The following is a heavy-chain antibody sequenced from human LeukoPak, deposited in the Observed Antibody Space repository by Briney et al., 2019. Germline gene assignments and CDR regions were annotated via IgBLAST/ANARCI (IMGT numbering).Heavy chain of an antibody. J-gene: IGHJ4*02. CDR3: ATSGRPGYE. Sequence: PGGSLRLSCAASGFTFLKFAMTWVRQAPGKGLEWVSTISGSGANPYYLDSVRGRFVMSRDNSVDTVYLQMTSLRAEDTAVYYCATSGRPGYEWGQGTLVVVSS. D-gene: IGHD2-2*01. CDR2: ISGSGANP. CDR1: GFTFLKFA. V-gene: IGHV3-23*01.